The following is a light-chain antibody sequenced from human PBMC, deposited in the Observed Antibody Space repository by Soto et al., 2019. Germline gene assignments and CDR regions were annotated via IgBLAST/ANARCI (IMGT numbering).Light chain of an antibody. J-gene: IGKJ5*01. Sequence: VLARGATTGSLYLGERATLSCRASQSVSSYLAWYQQKPGKAPRLLIYDASNRATGIPARFSGSGSGTDVTLSISSLEPEDFAVYYSQQRRNWPPEDFGEGTRLEIK. CDR1: QSVSSY. CDR2: DAS. CDR3: QQRRNWPPED. V-gene: IGKV3-11*01.